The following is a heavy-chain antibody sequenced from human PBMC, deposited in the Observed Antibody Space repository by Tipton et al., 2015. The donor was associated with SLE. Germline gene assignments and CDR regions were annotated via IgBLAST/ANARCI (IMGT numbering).Heavy chain of an antibody. Sequence: SLRLSCAASGFTFSKYSLNWVRQAPGKGLEWVSYISSTSSTTYYADSVQGRFTISRDNADNSLYLQMNSLRDEDTALYYCARDSGWGDYHYYGMDVWGQGTLVTVSS. V-gene: IGHV3-48*02. CDR1: GFTFSKYS. CDR2: ISSTSSTT. J-gene: IGHJ6*02. CDR3: ARDSGWGDYHYYGMDV. D-gene: IGHD3-16*01.